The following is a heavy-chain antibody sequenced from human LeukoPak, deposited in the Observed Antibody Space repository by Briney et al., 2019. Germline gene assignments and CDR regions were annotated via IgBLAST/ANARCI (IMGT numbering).Heavy chain of an antibody. J-gene: IGHJ4*02. Sequence: PGGSLRLSCAASGFTFDDYAMHWVRQAPGKGLEWVSGISWNSGSIGCADSVKGRFTISRDNAKNSLYLQMNSLRAEDTALYYCAKDVYDTGFDYWGQGPWSPSPQ. V-gene: IGHV3-9*01. D-gene: IGHD3-22*01. CDR2: ISWNSGSI. CDR1: GFTFDDYA. CDR3: AKDVYDTGFDY.